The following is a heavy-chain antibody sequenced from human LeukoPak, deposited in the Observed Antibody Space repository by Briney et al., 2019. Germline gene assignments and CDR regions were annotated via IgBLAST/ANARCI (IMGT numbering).Heavy chain of an antibody. D-gene: IGHD3-22*01. CDR1: GFTFSSYS. CDR3: ARGQSRYYDSSGYYGPDY. V-gene: IGHV3-21*01. J-gene: IGHJ4*02. Sequence: GGSLRLSCAASGFTFSSYSMNWVRQAPGKGLEWVSSISSSSNYIYYADSVKGRFTISRDNAKNSLYLQMNSLRAEDTAVYYCARGQSRYYDSSGYYGPDYWGQGTLVTVSS. CDR2: ISSSSNYI.